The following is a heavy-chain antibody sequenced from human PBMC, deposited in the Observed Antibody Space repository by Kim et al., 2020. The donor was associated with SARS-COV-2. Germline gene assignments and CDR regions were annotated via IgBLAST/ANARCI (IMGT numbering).Heavy chain of an antibody. D-gene: IGHD5-12*01. J-gene: IGHJ4*02. CDR3: VPSGNGYDFYFDY. Sequence: ASVKVSCKASGYTFTNYPMHWVRQAPGQRLEWMGWINTGNGNTKYSQKFQGRVTITRDTSASTAYMELSSLRSEDTAVYYCVPSGNGYDFYFDYWGQGTLVTVSS. CDR1: GYTFTNYP. CDR2: INTGNGNT. V-gene: IGHV1-3*04.